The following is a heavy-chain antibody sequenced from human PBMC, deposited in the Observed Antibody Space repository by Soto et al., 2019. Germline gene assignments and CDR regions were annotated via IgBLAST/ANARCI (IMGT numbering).Heavy chain of an antibody. V-gene: IGHV4-59*08. CDR1: GGSISRYY. D-gene: IGHD3-10*01. CDR2: IYYSGST. Sequence: PSETLSLTCTVSGGSISRYYWSWIRQPAGKGLEWIGYIYYSGSTNYNPSLKSRVTISVDTSKNQFSLKLSSVTAADTAVYYCARLQFGATFPWFGELSFYFDYWGQGTLVTVSS. J-gene: IGHJ4*02. CDR3: ARLQFGATFPWFGELSFYFDY.